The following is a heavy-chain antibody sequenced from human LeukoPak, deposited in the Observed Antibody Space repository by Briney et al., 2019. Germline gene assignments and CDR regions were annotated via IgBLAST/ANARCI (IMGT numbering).Heavy chain of an antibody. CDR3: ARGPAYYYDSSGYY. CDR1: GGSFSGSY. D-gene: IGHD3-22*01. J-gene: IGHJ4*02. V-gene: IGHV4-34*01. CDR2: INHSGST. Sequence: SETLSLTCAVYGGSFSGSYWSWIRQPPGKGLGWIGEINHSGSTNYNPSLKSRVTISVDTSKNQFSLKLSSVTAADTAVYYCARGPAYYYDSSGYYWGQGTLVTVSS.